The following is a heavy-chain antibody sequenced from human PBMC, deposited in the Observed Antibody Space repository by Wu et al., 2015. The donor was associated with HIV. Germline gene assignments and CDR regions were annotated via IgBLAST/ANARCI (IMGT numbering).Heavy chain of an antibody. D-gene: IGHD3-9*01. CDR2: FDPENGGP. Sequence: QVQLVQSGAEVKKPGASVKVSCKVSGNTLSELTIHWVRQPHGKGLEWMGSFDPENGGPIYAQKFQGRVTMTTDTSTSTAYMELSSLRSEDTAIYYCAKAFFEVLTGRPFDYYQYMGVWGKGPRSPSP. J-gene: IGHJ6*03. V-gene: IGHV1-24*01. CDR3: AKAFFEVLTGRPFDYYQYMGV. CDR1: GNTLSELT.